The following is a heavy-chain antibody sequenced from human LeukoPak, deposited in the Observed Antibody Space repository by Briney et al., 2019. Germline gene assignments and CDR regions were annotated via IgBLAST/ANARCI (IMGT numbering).Heavy chain of an antibody. CDR1: GFTFSSYG. V-gene: IGHV3-30*03. Sequence: SGGSLRLSCAASGFTFSSYGMHWVRQAPGKGLEWVAVISYDGSNKYYADSVKGRFTISRDNSKNTLYLQMNSLRAEDTAVYYCASKSGIAVAGTLDYWGQGTLVTVSS. CDR3: ASKSGIAVAGTLDY. D-gene: IGHD6-19*01. CDR2: ISYDGSNK. J-gene: IGHJ4*02.